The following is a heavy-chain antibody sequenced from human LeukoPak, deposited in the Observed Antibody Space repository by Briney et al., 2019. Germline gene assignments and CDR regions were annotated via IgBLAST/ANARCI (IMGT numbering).Heavy chain of an antibody. V-gene: IGHV3-23*01. D-gene: IGHD5-18*01. CDR1: GFTFSSYA. CDR3: AKDLGIQLWSTHPPFDY. CDR2: ISGSGGST. J-gene: IGHJ4*02. Sequence: GGSLRLSCAASGFTFSSYAMSWVRQAPGKGLEWVSAISGSGGSTYYADSVKGRFTISRDNSKNTLYLQMNSLRAEDTAVYYCAKDLGIQLWSTHPPFDYWGQGTLVTVSS.